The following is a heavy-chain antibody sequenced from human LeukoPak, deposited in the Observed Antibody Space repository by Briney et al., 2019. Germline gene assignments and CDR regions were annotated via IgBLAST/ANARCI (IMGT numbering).Heavy chain of an antibody. J-gene: IGHJ6*02. D-gene: IGHD3-16*01. CDR1: GVTFHDYA. V-gene: IGHV3-9*01. CDR2: IFLDGGGT. Sequence: SLRLSCAASGVTFHDYAMHWVRQAPGKGLEWVSGIFLDGGGTGYADSVKGRFTISRDNAKNSPYLQMNSLGAEDTALYYCVKDLLPGGADVWGQGTTVTVSS. CDR3: VKDLLPGGADV.